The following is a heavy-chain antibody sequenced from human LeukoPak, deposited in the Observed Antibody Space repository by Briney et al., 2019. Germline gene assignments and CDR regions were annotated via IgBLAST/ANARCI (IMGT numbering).Heavy chain of an antibody. CDR1: GYTFTSYG. CDR2: ISDYNGNT. D-gene: IGHD2-2*01. Sequence: ASVKVSCKASGYTFTSYGISWVRQAPGQGLEWMGWISDYNGNTNYAQKLQGRVTMTTDTSTSTAYMELRSLRSDDTAVYYCARDGVVPAAMSDYYYYYMDVWGKGTTVTVSS. CDR3: ARDGVVPAAMSDYYYYYMDV. V-gene: IGHV1-18*01. J-gene: IGHJ6*03.